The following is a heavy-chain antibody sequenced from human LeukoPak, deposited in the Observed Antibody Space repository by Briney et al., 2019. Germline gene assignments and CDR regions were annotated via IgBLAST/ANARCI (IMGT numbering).Heavy chain of an antibody. CDR3: ARDFPLLSNNYFGMDV. Sequence: ASVKVSCKASGYTFKNYGISWVRQAPGQGLEWMGWISTYNGDTKHAQKVQGRLTLTADASTSTAYMELRGLRSDDTAIYYCARDFPLLSNNYFGMDVWGKGTTVTVSS. V-gene: IGHV1-18*04. CDR1: GYTFKNYG. D-gene: IGHD2/OR15-2a*01. CDR2: ISTYNGDT. J-gene: IGHJ6*04.